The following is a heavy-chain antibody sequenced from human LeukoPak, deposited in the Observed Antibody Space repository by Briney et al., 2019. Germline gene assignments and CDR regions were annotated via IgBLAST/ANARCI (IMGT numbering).Heavy chain of an antibody. CDR1: GFTFSRYW. Sequence: GGSLRLSCAASGFTFSRYWMSWVRQVPRKGLEWVANIKQDRGEIYYVDSVKGRFTISRDNAKNALYLQMNSLRAEDTAVYYCARDWEAAAAPTNWFDPWGQGTLVTVSS. V-gene: IGHV3-7*01. D-gene: IGHD6-13*01. J-gene: IGHJ5*02. CDR2: IKQDRGEI. CDR3: ARDWEAAAAPTNWFDP.